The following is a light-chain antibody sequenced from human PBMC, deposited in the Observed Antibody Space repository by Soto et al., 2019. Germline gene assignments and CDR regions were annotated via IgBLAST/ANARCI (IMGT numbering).Light chain of an antibody. CDR3: LQYNSYRE. Sequence: DIQMTQSPSTLSAFVGDTVTITCRASKSIDTWLAWHQQKPGKAPKLLISKASALESGVPSKFSGSGSGTDFALTIRDVKLDNFGIKYWLQYNSYREVVQGTKA. CDR2: KAS. V-gene: IGKV1-5*03. CDR1: KSIDTW. J-gene: IGKJ1*01.